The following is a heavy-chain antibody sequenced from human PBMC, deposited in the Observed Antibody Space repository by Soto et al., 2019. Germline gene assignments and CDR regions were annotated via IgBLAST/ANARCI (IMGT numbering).Heavy chain of an antibody. J-gene: IGHJ6*02. CDR1: GFTFSSYA. CDR2: ISYDGSNK. Sequence: GGSLRLSCAASGFTFSSYAMHWVRQAPGKGLEWVAVISYDGSNKYYADSVKGRFTISRDNSKNTLYLQMNSLRAEDTAVYYCARDRGITIFGVGRHGMDVWGQGTTVTVSS. D-gene: IGHD3-3*01. V-gene: IGHV3-30-3*01. CDR3: ARDRGITIFGVGRHGMDV.